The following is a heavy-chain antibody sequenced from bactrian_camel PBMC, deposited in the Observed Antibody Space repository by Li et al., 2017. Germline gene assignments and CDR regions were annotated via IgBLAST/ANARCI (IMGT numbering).Heavy chain of an antibody. CDR3: AKDLDRHSDYVEVFGY. J-gene: IGHJ6*01. V-gene: IGHV3S40*01. CDR1: GFTFSSYA. Sequence: DVQLVESGGGLVQPGGSLRLSCAASGFTFSSYAMNWVRQAPGKGLEWVSWINGGGGSTNYADSVKGRFTISRDNAKNTVNLQLDSLKTEDTAMYYCAKDLDRHSDYVEVFGYWGQGTQVTVS. D-gene: IGHD4*01. CDR2: INGGGGST.